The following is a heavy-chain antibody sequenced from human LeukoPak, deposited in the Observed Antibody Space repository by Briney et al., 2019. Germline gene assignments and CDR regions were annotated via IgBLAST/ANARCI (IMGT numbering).Heavy chain of an antibody. D-gene: IGHD4-23*01. V-gene: IGHV3-21*01. CDR2: ISSSSSSYI. CDR1: GFTFSSYS. J-gene: IGHJ4*02. CDR3: ARDPFSTVVTADY. Sequence: PGGSLRLSCAASGFTFSSYSMNWVRQAPGKGLEWVSSISSSSSSYIYYADSVKGRFTISRDNAKNSLYLQMNSLRAEDTAVYYCARDPFSTVVTADYWGQGTLVTVSS.